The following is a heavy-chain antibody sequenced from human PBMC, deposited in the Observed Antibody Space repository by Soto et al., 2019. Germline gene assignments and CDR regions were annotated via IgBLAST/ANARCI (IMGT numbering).Heavy chain of an antibody. Sequence: PGGSLRLSCAASGFTFSSYWMSWVRQAPGKGLEWVANIKQDGSEKYYVFSVKGRFTISRDNAKNSLYLQMNSLRAEDTAVYYCARVTYSSSWFGSARYFDYWGQGTLVTVSS. CDR1: GFTFSSYW. J-gene: IGHJ4*02. V-gene: IGHV3-7*05. D-gene: IGHD6-13*01. CDR2: IKQDGSEK. CDR3: ARVTYSSSWFGSARYFDY.